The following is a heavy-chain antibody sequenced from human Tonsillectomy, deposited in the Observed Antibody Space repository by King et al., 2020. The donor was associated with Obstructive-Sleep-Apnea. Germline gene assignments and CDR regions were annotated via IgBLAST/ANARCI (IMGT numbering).Heavy chain of an antibody. V-gene: IGHV3-48*04. D-gene: IGHD3-22*01. Sequence: VQLVESGGGLVQPGGSLRLSCAASGFTFSDYSMNWVRQAPGKGLEWVSYISSSSKTIYCADSVKGRFTISRDNAKDSLYLQMNSLRAEDTAGYYCARDFRYYYDSTGYFDYWGQGTLVTVSS. CDR1: GFTFSDYS. CDR2: ISSSSKTI. CDR3: ARDFRYYYDSTGYFDY. J-gene: IGHJ4*02.